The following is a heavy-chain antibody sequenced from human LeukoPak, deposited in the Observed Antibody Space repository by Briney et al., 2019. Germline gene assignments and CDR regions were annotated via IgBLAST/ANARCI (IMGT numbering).Heavy chain of an antibody. CDR2: INSDGSST. V-gene: IGHV3-74*01. J-gene: IGHJ4*02. D-gene: IGHD2-15*01. CDR3: ARDQLYCSGGTCFFEY. CDR1: GFTFSSYW. Sequence: PGGSLRLSCAASGFTFSSYWMSWVRQAPGKGLVWVSRINSDGSSTSYADSVKGRFTISRDNAKNTLYLQMNSLRAEDTAVYYCARDQLYCSGGTCFFEYWGQGTLVTVSS.